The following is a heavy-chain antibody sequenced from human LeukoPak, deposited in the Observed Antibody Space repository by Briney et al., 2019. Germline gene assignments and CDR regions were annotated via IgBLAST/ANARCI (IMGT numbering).Heavy chain of an antibody. Sequence: GASVKVSCKASGYTFTSYAMHWVRQAPGQRLEWMGWINAGNGNTKYSQEFQGRVTITRDTSASTAYMELSSLRSEDMAVYYCARSGFTGETRTYMDVWGKGTTVTVSS. CDR3: ARSGFTGETRTYMDV. D-gene: IGHD7-27*01. J-gene: IGHJ6*03. V-gene: IGHV1-3*03. CDR1: GYTFTSYA. CDR2: INAGNGNT.